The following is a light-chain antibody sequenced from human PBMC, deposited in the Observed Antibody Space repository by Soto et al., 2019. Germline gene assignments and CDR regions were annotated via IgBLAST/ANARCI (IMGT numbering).Light chain of an antibody. CDR3: QQSYSTPYT. CDR2: AAS. Sequence: DIQMTQSPSSLSASVGDRVTITCRASQSITSYLNWYQQKPGKAPKPLIYAASSLQSGVPSRFSGSGSGKDFTLTINSLQPEDFAADYCQQSYSTPYTFGQGTKLEIK. V-gene: IGKV1-39*01. CDR1: QSITSY. J-gene: IGKJ2*01.